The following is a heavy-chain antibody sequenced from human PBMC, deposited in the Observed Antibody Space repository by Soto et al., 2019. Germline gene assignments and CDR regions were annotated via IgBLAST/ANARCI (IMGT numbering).Heavy chain of an antibody. J-gene: IGHJ4*02. V-gene: IGHV4-30-4*01. CDR2: IDYSGST. CDR3: ARVLSGRIKTGNFDY. CDR1: GGSISSGDYY. Sequence: QVQLQESGPGLVKPSQTLSLTCTVSGGSISSGDYYWSWIRQPPGKGLEWIGYIDYSGSTYYNPSLKSRVTISVDTSKNQFSLKLSSVTAADTAVYYCARVLSGRIKTGNFDYWGQGTLVTVSS. D-gene: IGHD7-27*01.